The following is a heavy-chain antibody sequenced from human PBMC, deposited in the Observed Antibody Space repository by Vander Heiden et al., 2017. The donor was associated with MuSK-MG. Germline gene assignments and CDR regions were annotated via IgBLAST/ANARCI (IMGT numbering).Heavy chain of an antibody. CDR3: VTSSGWFGS. D-gene: IGHD6-19*01. V-gene: IGHV3-23*01. CDR2: IIGSGVST. J-gene: IGHJ5*01. Sequence: VQLLESGVGLVQPGGSLRLSCAASGFTFSTYGMSWVRQAPGKGLEWVSAIIGSGVSTFYTDSVKGRFTISRDNSMNTLYLQINGLRADDTAIYYCVTSSGWFGSWGQGTLVTVSS. CDR1: GFTFSTYG.